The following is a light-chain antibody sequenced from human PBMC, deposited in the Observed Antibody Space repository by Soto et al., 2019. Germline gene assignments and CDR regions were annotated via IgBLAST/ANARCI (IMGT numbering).Light chain of an antibody. CDR1: QSVSNNY. J-gene: IGKJ5*01. CDR3: QQYGSSPSIT. V-gene: IGKV3-20*01. Sequence: EIVLTQSPGTLSLSPGERATLSCRASQSVSNNYLAWYQQKPGQAHRLLIDGASSRATGIPDRFSGSGSGTDYTRTISRLEPEDFAVYYCQQYGSSPSITFGQGTDWRL. CDR2: GAS.